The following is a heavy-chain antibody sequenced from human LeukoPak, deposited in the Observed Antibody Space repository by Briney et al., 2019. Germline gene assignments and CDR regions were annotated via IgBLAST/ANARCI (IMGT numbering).Heavy chain of an antibody. D-gene: IGHD6-6*01. CDR1: GGSISSYY. CDR3: ARQYRKPRTRQLPHRGTWQNWFDP. J-gene: IGHJ5*02. Sequence: PSETLSLTCTVSGGSISSYYWSWIRQPAGKGLEWIGRIYTSGSTNYNPSLKSRVTMSVDTSKNQFSLKLSSVTAADTAVYYCARQYRKPRTRQLPHRGTWQNWFDPWGQGTLVTVSS. V-gene: IGHV4-4*07. CDR2: IYTSGST.